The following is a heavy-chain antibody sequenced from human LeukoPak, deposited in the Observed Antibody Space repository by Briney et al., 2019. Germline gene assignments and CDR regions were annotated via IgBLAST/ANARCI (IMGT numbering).Heavy chain of an antibody. J-gene: IGHJ3*02. D-gene: IGHD3-3*01. CDR3: ARETLEGYDAFDI. CDR2: ISSSSSYI. V-gene: IGHV3-21*01. Sequence: GGSLRLSCAASGITFSSYSMNWVRQAPGKGLEWVSSISSSSSYIYYADSVKGRFTIFRDNAKNSLYLQMNSLRAEDTAVYYCARETLEGYDAFDIWGQGTMVTVSS. CDR1: GITFSSYS.